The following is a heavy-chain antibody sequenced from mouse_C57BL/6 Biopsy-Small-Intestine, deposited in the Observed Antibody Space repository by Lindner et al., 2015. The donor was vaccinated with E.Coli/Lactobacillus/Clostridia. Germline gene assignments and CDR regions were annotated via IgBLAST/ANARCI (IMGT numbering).Heavy chain of an antibody. CDR1: GYAFSSYW. Sequence: VQLQESGAELVKPGASVKISCKASGYAFSSYWMNWVKQRPGKGLEWIGQIYPGDGDTNYNGKFKGKATLTADKSSSTAYMQLSSPTSEDSAVYFCARSYYGSSYFDVWGTGTTVTVSS. V-gene: IGHV1-80*01. J-gene: IGHJ1*03. D-gene: IGHD1-1*01. CDR3: ARSYYGSSYFDV. CDR2: IYPGDGDT.